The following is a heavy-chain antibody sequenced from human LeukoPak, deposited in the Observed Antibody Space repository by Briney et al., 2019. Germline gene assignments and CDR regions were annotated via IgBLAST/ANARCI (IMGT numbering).Heavy chain of an antibody. CDR1: GVSINTYF. CDR3: ARVVDNGTDY. J-gene: IGHJ4*02. D-gene: IGHD5-12*01. Sequence: PSETLSLTCTVSGVSINTYFWSWIRQPPGKGLEWIGYVYYNGITNYNPSLKSRVTISVDTSKNQFSLKLSSVTAADTAVYYCARVVDNGTDYWGQGTLVTVSS. V-gene: IGHV4-59*01. CDR2: VYYNGIT.